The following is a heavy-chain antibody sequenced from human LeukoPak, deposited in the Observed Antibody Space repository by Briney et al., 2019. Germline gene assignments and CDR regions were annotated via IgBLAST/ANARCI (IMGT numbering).Heavy chain of an antibody. CDR1: GGAISSGPSY. CDR3: AKAPHARMLESLNWFDP. Sequence: SETLSLTCSVSGGAISSGPSYWAWLRQPPGQGLEWIASVSYVGNTYYNSSLKSRLTISIDTSRNDFSLKLTSVTAADTAMYYCAKAPHARMLESLNWFDPWGQGTLVTVSS. J-gene: IGHJ5*02. D-gene: IGHD2-15*01. V-gene: IGHV4-39*07. CDR2: VSYVGNT.